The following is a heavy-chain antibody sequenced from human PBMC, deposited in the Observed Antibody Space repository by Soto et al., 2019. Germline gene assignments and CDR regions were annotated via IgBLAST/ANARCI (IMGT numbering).Heavy chain of an antibody. CDR3: ARPIPRWSYHYGMDV. CDR2: ISFDGTKE. V-gene: IGHV3-30*03. D-gene: IGHD3-3*01. CDR1: GFTISSYA. Sequence: QLVESGGRGVQPGRSLRLSCEASGFTISSYAMHWVSQAPGRGLEWVALISFDGTKEYYADSVKGRFIISRDNSKSMVYLQMDSLRPDDTAIYYCARPIPRWSYHYGMDVWGQGTTVTVSS. J-gene: IGHJ6*02.